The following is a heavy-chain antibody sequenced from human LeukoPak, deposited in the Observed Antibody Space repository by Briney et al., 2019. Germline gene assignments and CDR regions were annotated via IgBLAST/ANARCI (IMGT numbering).Heavy chain of an antibody. Sequence: PGGSLRLSCAASGFIFSSSSMNWVRQAPGKGLEWVSYISTSSTIIYYADSVKGRFTISRDNAKNSLYLQMNSLRAEDTAVYYCARDSRLSYWGQGTLVTVSS. CDR2: ISTSSTII. J-gene: IGHJ4*02. V-gene: IGHV3-48*01. CDR1: GFIFSSSS. CDR3: ARDSRLSY. D-gene: IGHD2/OR15-2a*01.